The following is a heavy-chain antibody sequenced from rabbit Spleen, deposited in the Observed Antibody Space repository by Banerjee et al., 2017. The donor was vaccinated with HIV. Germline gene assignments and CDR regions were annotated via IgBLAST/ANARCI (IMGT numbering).Heavy chain of an antibody. CDR1: GVAISGNYY. CDR3: AWDTSTSFSPYGMDL. V-gene: IGHV1S40*01. Sequence: EEAGGDMSKPGAALTLTCIASGVAISGNYYMCWGRQDPGKGLEWIAFIDIDSSVFTYFATWAKGRFTFPKTASTTVNLPIPTLSAADTATYFCAWDTSTSFSPYGMDLWGPGTLVTV. D-gene: IGHD1-1*01. CDR2: IDIDSSVFT. J-gene: IGHJ6*01.